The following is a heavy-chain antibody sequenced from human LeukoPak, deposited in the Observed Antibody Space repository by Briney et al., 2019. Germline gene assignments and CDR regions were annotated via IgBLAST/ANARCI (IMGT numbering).Heavy chain of an antibody. CDR3: AREGGSGWYIDY. CDR2: INAGNGNT. CDR1: GYIFSTYI. V-gene: IGHV1-3*03. J-gene: IGHJ4*02. D-gene: IGHD6-19*01. Sequence: ASVKVSCKASGYIFSTYIMHWVRQAPGQRLEWMGWINAGNGNTKYSQEFQGRVTITRDTSASTAYMELSSLRSEDMAVYYCAREGGSGWYIDYWGQGTLVTVSS.